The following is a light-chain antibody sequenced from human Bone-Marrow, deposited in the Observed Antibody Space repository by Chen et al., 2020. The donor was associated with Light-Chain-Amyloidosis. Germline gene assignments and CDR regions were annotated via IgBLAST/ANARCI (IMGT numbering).Light chain of an antibody. CDR2: NNN. CDR3: AAWDGSLRGVV. J-gene: IGLJ2*01. V-gene: IGLV1-47*01. CDR1: SSNIGKNY. Sequence: QSVLTQPPSASGTPGQRVLLSCSGSSSNIGKNYVYWYQQLPGAAPKLLIYNNNQRPSGVSDRFSGSKYGTSASLAISGLRSEDEADYHCAAWDGSLRGVVFGGGSKLTVL.